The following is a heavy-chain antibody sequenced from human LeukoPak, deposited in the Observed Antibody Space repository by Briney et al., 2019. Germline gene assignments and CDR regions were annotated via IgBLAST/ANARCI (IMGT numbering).Heavy chain of an antibody. J-gene: IGHJ4*02. Sequence: SETLSLTCTVSGGSISSGGYFWSWIRQPPGKGLEWIGYIFHSGSTYYNPSLKSRVTISVDRSKNQFSLNLSSLTAADTAVYYCARGIFDYSNRVFDYWGQGTLVTVSS. CDR1: GGSISSGGYF. V-gene: IGHV4-30-2*01. D-gene: IGHD4-11*01. CDR2: IFHSGST. CDR3: ARGIFDYSNRVFDY.